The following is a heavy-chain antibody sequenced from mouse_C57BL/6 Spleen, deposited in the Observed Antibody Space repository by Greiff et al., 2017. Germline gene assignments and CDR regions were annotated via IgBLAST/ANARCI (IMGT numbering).Heavy chain of an antibody. CDR3: ARGSGYDAMGY. J-gene: IGHJ4*01. CDR1: GYTFTSYW. D-gene: IGHD3-2*02. CDR2: IYPGSGST. V-gene: IGHV1-55*01. Sequence: QVQLQQPGAELVKPGASVKMSCKASGYTFTSYWITWVKQRPGQGLEWIGDIYPGSGSTNYNEKFKSKATLTVDTSSSTAYMQLSSLTSEDSAGYCCARGSGYDAMGYWGQGTSVTDSS.